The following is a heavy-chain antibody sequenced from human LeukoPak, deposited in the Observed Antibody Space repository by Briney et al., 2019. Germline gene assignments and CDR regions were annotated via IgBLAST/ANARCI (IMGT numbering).Heavy chain of an antibody. Sequence: EASVKVSCKASGGTFSSYAISWVRQAPGQGLEWMGGIIPIFGTANYAQKFQGRVTITADESMSTAYMELSSLRSEDTAVYYCARDRWRTVVTPDDAFDIWGQGTMVTVSS. CDR3: ARDRWRTVVTPDDAFDI. D-gene: IGHD4-23*01. J-gene: IGHJ3*02. V-gene: IGHV1-69*13. CDR1: GGTFSSYA. CDR2: IIPIFGTA.